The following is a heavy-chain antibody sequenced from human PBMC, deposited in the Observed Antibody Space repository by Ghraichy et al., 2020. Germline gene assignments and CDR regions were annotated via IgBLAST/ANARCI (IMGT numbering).Heavy chain of an antibody. Sequence: GESLNISCAASGFTFSSNAMSWVRQAPGKGLEWVSGISGSGGSTYYADSVKGRFTISRDKAKNTLYLQMKSLRAEDTAVYYCAKMILVVPDAFDIWGQGTMVTVSS. D-gene: IGHD3-22*01. J-gene: IGHJ3*02. V-gene: IGHV3-23*01. CDR2: ISGSGGST. CDR1: GFTFSSNA. CDR3: AKMILVVPDAFDI.